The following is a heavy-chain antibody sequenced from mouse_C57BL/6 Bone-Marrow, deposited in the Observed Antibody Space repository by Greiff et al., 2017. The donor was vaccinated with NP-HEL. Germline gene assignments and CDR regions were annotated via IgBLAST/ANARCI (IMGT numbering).Heavy chain of an antibody. J-gene: IGHJ3*01. V-gene: IGHV5-4*01. CDR2: ISDGGSYT. CDR1: GFTFSSYA. D-gene: IGHD1-1*01. CDR3: ARDPAVVAPGFAY. Sequence: EVKLVESGGGLVKPGGSLKLSCAASGFTFSSYAMSWVRQTPEKRLEWVATISDGGSYTYYPDNVKGRFTISRDNAKNNLYLQMSHLKSEDTAMYYCARDPAVVAPGFAYWGQGTLVTVSA.